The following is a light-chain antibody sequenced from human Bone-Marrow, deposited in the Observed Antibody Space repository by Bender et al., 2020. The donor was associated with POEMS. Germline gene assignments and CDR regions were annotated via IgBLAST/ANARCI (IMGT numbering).Light chain of an antibody. V-gene: IGLV2-8*01. CDR1: SGDY. Sequence: QSALTQPPSASGSPGQSVTISCTGGSGDYVSWFQQNPGKAPKLLIYEVTKRPSGLPARFSGSKSGNTASLTVSNLQAEDEADYYCCSYTTTNSYVFGTGTRVTVL. CDR3: CSYTTTNSYV. J-gene: IGLJ1*01. CDR2: EVT.